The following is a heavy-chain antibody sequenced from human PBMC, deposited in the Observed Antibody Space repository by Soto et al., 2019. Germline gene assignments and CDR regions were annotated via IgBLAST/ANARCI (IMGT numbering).Heavy chain of an antibody. V-gene: IGHV1-69*01. Sequence: QVQLVQSGAEVKKPGSSVKVSCKASGGTFSSYAISWVRQAPGQGLEWMGGIIPIFGTANYAQKFQGRVTITGNESTSTAYMELSSLRAEDTAVYYCARDGGYCSGGSCYSTDAFDIWGQGTMVTVSS. D-gene: IGHD2-15*01. CDR3: ARDGGYCSGGSCYSTDAFDI. CDR1: GGTFSSYA. CDR2: IIPIFGTA. J-gene: IGHJ3*02.